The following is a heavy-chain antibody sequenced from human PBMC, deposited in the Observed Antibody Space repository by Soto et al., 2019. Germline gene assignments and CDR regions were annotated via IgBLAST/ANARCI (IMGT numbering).Heavy chain of an antibody. J-gene: IGHJ5*02. CDR1: GGSISSSSYY. V-gene: IGHV4-39*07. CDR2: IYYSGYT. D-gene: IGHD2-2*01. Sequence: HSETLSLTCAVSGGSISSSSYYWGWIRQPPGKGLEWIGSIYYSGYTNYNPSLKSRVTISVDKSKNQFSLKLSSVTAADTAVYYCARVGYQLPSWGQGTLVTVSS. CDR3: ARVGYQLPS.